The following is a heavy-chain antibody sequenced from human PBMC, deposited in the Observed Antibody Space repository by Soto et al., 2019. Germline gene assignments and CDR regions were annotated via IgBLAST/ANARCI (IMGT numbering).Heavy chain of an antibody. J-gene: IGHJ4*02. CDR3: ASLYCSSTSCYYAAFDY. V-gene: IGHV4-31*03. Sequence: SETLSLTCTVSGGSISSGGYYWSWIRQHPGKGLEWIGYIYYSGSTYYNPSLKSRVTISVDTSKNQFSLKLSSVTAADTAVYYCASLYCSSTSCYYAAFDYWGQGTLVTVSS. CDR1: GGSISSGGYY. CDR2: IYYSGST. D-gene: IGHD2-2*01.